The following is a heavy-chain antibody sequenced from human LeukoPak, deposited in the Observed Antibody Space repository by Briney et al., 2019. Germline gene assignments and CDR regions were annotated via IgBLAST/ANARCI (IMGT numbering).Heavy chain of an antibody. J-gene: IGHJ5*02. CDR2: IDPSDSYT. V-gene: IGHV5-10-1*01. CDR3: ARSYIAVAGTRWFDP. CDR1: GYSVTSYW. Sequence: GESLKISCKGSGYSVTSYWISWVRQMPGKGLEWMGRIDPSDSYTNYSPSFQGHVTISADKSISTAYLQWSSLKASDTAMYYCARSYIAVAGTRWFDPWGQGTLVTVSS. D-gene: IGHD6-19*01.